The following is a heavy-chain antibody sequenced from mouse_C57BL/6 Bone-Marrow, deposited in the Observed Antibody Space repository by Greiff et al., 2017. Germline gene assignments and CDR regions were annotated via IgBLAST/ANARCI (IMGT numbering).Heavy chain of an antibody. CDR1: GFTFSDFY. D-gene: IGHD2-2*01. CDR3: ARDAYGYDGYFDY. Sequence: EVNVVESGGGLVQSGRSLRLSCATSGFTFSDFYMEWVRQAPGKGLEWIAASRNKANDYTTEYSASVKGRFIVSRDTSQSILYLQMNALRAEDTAIYYCARDAYGYDGYFDYWGQGTTLTVSS. V-gene: IGHV7-1*01. CDR2: SRNKANDYTT. J-gene: IGHJ2*01.